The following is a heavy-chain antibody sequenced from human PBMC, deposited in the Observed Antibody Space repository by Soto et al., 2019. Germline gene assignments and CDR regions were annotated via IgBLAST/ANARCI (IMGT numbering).Heavy chain of an antibody. J-gene: IGHJ3*02. Sequence: QVQLVQSGPEVKKPGASVTLSCKASGYNFNNYGISWVRQAPGQGLEWMGWISGNNGNTKYGQKFQGRVSLTTDSSTSTAYMEMMSLRSDDTADYYCVRRVVTTLDDAFDIWGPGTRVTVSS. CDR2: ISGNNGNT. D-gene: IGHD2-21*02. CDR3: VRRVVTTLDDAFDI. CDR1: GYNFNNYG. V-gene: IGHV1-18*01.